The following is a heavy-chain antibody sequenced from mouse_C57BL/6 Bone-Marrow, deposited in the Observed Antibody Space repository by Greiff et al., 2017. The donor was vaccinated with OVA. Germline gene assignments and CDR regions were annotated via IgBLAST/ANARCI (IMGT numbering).Heavy chain of an antibody. Sequence: EVQLVESGGGLVQPGGSLKLSCAASGFTFSDFYMYWIRQTPEKRLEWVAYISNGGGSTYYPETVKGRFTISRENAKNTLYLQMSRLKSEDTAMYYCGRLDAMDYWGQGTSVTVSS. V-gene: IGHV5-12*01. CDR3: GRLDAMDY. CDR2: ISNGGGST. CDR1: GFTFSDFY. J-gene: IGHJ4*01.